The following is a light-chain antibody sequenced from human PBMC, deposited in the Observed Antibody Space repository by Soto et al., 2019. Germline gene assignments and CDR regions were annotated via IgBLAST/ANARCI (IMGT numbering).Light chain of an antibody. V-gene: IGKV1-5*03. CDR2: KAS. CDR1: QSITDW. Sequence: DIQMTQSPSTLSASVGDRVTITCRASQSITDWLAWYQQKPGKAPKFLFYKASNLEGGAPSRFSGSGSGTEFPLTIRSVQPDDFATYYCQYWDNYSWTFGQGTKVEIK. J-gene: IGKJ1*01. CDR3: QYWDNYSWT.